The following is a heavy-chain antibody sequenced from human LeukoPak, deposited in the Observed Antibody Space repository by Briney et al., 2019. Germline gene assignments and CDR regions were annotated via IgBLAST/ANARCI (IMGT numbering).Heavy chain of an antibody. CDR2: IYTSGST. J-gene: IGHJ6*03. Sequence: PSETLSLTCTVSGGSISSYYWSWIRQPAGKGLEWIGRIYTSGSTNYNPSLKSRVTMSVDTSKNQFSLKLSSVTAADTAVYYCARGGNYYYDSSGYRPSVYYYYYYMDVWGKGTTVTISS. D-gene: IGHD3-22*01. V-gene: IGHV4-4*07. CDR3: ARGGNYYYDSSGYRPSVYYYYYYMDV. CDR1: GGSISSYY.